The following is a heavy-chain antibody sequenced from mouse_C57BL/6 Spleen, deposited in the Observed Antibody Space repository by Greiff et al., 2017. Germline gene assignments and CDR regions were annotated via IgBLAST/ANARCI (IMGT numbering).Heavy chain of an antibody. CDR3: ARQDYGEGFAY. V-gene: IGHV5-17*01. J-gene: IGHJ3*01. Sequence: EVKLVESGGGLVKPGGSLTLSCAASGFTFSDSGLHWVRPAPEKELEWVAYIRSGSRTIYYTNTVRGRFTISRDNAKNTLVLKMTSLRSDDRDMYYCARQDYGEGFAYWGQGTLVTVSA. CDR1: GFTFSDSG. CDR2: IRSGSRTI. D-gene: IGHD1-1*02.